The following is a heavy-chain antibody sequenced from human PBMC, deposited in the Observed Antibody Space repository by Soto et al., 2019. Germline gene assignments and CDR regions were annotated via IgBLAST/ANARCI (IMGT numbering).Heavy chain of an antibody. Sequence: ASVKVSCKASGYTFTGYYMHWVRQAPGQGLEWMGWINPNSGGTNYAQKFQGWVTMTRDTSISTAYMELSRLRSDDTAVYYCARDCITMVPGFTPFGMDVLGQGTTVTVSS. J-gene: IGHJ6*02. CDR1: GYTFTGYY. CDR3: ARDCITMVPGFTPFGMDV. D-gene: IGHD3-10*01. CDR2: INPNSGGT. V-gene: IGHV1-2*04.